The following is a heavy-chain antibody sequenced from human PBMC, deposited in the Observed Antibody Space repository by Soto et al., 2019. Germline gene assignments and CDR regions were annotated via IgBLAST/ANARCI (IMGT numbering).Heavy chain of an antibody. J-gene: IGHJ4*02. CDR2: IMSNGSEK. CDR1: GFTFSASW. Sequence: EVQLMESGGGLVQPGGSLRLSCTASGFTFSASWMAWVRQAPGKGLQWVADIMSNGSEKNYVDSVKGRLTISRDNAKNSLYLQMNSLRAEDTAVYYCGRDPYYGAIDYWGLGTLVTVSS. D-gene: IGHD3-10*01. V-gene: IGHV3-7*01. CDR3: GRDPYYGAIDY.